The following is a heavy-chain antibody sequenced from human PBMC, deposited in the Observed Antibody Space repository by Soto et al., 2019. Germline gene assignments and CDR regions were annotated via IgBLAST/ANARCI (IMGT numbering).Heavy chain of an antibody. CDR3: AISRPDGYYRHYYFDY. D-gene: IGHD3-22*01. V-gene: IGHV4-31*03. CDR1: GGSISSGGYY. Sequence: QVQLQESGPGLVKPSQTLSLTCTVSGGSISSGGYYWSWIRQHPGKGLEWIGYIYYSGSTYYRPSLKSRVTLSVDPSTTHFSLKPSSVTAADTAVYYCAISRPDGYYRHYYFDYWGQGTLVTVSS. CDR2: IYYSGST. J-gene: IGHJ4*02.